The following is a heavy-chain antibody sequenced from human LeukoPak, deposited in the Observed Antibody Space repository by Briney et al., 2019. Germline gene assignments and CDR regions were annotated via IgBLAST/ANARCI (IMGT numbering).Heavy chain of an antibody. CDR3: ARDVVVTAVPEYYFDY. V-gene: IGHV3-33*01. CDR2: IWYDGSTE. Sequence: GGSLRLSCAASGFIFNIYGMHWVRQAPGKGLEWVAGIWYDGSTEYYADSVKGRFTISRDNSKNTPYLQMNSLRGEDTAIYYCARDVVVTAVPEYYFDYWGQGIMVTVSS. D-gene: IGHD2-21*02. CDR1: GFIFNIYG. J-gene: IGHJ4*02.